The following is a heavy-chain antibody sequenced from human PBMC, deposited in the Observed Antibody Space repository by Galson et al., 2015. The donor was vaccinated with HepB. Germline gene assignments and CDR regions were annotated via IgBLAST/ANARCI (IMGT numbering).Heavy chain of an antibody. V-gene: IGHV6-1*01. Sequence: CAVSGDRVSSNSAAWNWIRQSPSRGLEGLGRACYRSKWFNEYAASVKSRIAINPDSSKNQVSLQLNSVTPEDTAVYYCASENSGSFHFWGQGALVTVSS. J-gene: IGHJ4*02. D-gene: IGHD4-23*01. CDR2: ACYRSKWFN. CDR3: ASENSGSFHF. CDR1: GDRVSSNSAA.